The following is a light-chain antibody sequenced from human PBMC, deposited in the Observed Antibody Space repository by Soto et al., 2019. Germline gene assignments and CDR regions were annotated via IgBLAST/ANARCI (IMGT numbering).Light chain of an antibody. J-gene: IGLJ1*01. Sequence: QSVLTQPASVSGSPGQSITISCTGTSSDVGGYNYVSWYQQHPGKAPKLMIYDVSNRPSGVSNRFSGSKSGNTASLTISGLQAEDEADYYCSSYTSSFYVFGTGTKLTVL. CDR2: DVS. CDR1: SSDVGGYNY. CDR3: SSYTSSFYV. V-gene: IGLV2-14*01.